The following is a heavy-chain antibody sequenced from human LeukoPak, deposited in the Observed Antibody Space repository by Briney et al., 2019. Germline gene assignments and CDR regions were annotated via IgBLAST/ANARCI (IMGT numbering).Heavy chain of an antibody. CDR2: IYYSGST. D-gene: IGHD3-16*01. CDR3: AREGALPNAFDI. V-gene: IGHV4-59*01. Sequence: SETLSLTCTVSGGSISTYYWSWIRQPPGKGLEWIGYIYYSGSTNYNPSLKSRVTISVDTSKNHFSLKASSVTAADTAVYYCAREGALPNAFDIWGQGTMVTVSS. J-gene: IGHJ3*02. CDR1: GGSISTYY.